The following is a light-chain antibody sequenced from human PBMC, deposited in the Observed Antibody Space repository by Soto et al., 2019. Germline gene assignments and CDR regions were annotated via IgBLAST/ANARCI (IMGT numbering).Light chain of an antibody. Sequence: EIVLTQSPATLSLSPGESATLSCRASQSVSSRYLARYQQKPGQAPRLLIYGASSRATGIPDRFSGSGSGTDFTLTISRLEPEDFAVYYCQQYGTSPPISCGPGTKVDIK. CDR1: QSVSSRY. CDR3: QQYGTSPPIS. CDR2: GAS. V-gene: IGKV3-20*01. J-gene: IGKJ3*01.